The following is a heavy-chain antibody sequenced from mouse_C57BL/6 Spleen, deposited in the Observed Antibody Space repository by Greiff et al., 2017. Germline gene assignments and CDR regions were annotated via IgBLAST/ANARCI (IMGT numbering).Heavy chain of an antibody. J-gene: IGHJ4*01. Sequence: VKLMESGAELVRPGASVTLSCKASGYTFTDYEMHWVKQTPVHGLEWIGAIDPETGGTAYNQKFKGKAILTADKSSSTAYMELRSLTSEDSAVYYCTRRDYGSENAMDYWGQGTSVTVSS. CDR3: TRRDYGSENAMDY. CDR2: IDPETGGT. D-gene: IGHD1-1*01. V-gene: IGHV1-15*01. CDR1: GYTFTDYE.